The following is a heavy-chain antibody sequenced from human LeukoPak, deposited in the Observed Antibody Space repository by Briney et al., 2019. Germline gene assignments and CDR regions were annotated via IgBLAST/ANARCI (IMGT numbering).Heavy chain of an antibody. CDR1: GYTFTIYY. Sequence: ASVTVSFTSSGYTFTIYYMHWVRQAPGQGQEWVGMINPSGGSTSYAQKFQGRVTMTRDTSTTTVYMELSSLRSEDTAVYYCARGHSLEYYYDSSGHDYWGQGTLVTVSS. J-gene: IGHJ4*02. CDR3: ARGHSLEYYYDSSGHDY. V-gene: IGHV1-46*01. CDR2: INPSGGST. D-gene: IGHD3-22*01.